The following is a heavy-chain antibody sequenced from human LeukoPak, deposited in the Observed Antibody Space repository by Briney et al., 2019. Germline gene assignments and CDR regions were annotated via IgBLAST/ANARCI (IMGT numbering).Heavy chain of an antibody. CDR3: AREEAIGSSWYHTYYFDY. CDR1: GFTFSSYS. D-gene: IGHD6-13*01. V-gene: IGHV3-21*01. J-gene: IGHJ4*02. CDR2: ICSSSSYI. Sequence: GGSLRLSCAASGFTFSSYSMNWVRQAPGKGLEWVSSICSSSSYIYYADSVKGRFTISRDNAKNSLYLQMNSLRAEDTAVYYCAREEAIGSSWYHTYYFDYWGQGTLVTVSS.